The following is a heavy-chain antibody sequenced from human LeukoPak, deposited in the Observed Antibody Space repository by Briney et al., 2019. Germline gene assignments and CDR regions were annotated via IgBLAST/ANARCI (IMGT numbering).Heavy chain of an antibody. CDR2: ISYDGSNK. CDR3: ARGSSPGVGYFDY. Sequence: GRSLRLSCAASGFTFGSYAMHWVRQAPGKGLEWVAVISYDGSNKYYADSVKGRFTISRDNSKNTLYLQMNSLRAEDTAVYYCARGSSPGVGYFDYWGQGTLVTVSS. CDR1: GFTFGSYA. V-gene: IGHV3-30-3*01. J-gene: IGHJ4*02. D-gene: IGHD2-2*01.